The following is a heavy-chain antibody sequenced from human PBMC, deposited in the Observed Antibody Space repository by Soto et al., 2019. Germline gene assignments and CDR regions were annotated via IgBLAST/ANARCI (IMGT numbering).Heavy chain of an antibody. D-gene: IGHD1-1*01. CDR2: ISGDGGTI. J-gene: IGHJ5*02. Sequence: VGSLRLSCAASGFTFSSFFMHWVRQVPGEGLEWVSRISGDGGTISYADSVKGRFTISRDNAKNTLYLQMNSLRDEDTAGYYCARNDVSGIARLDPWGQGTWVTVSS. V-gene: IGHV3-74*01. CDR3: ARNDVSGIARLDP. CDR1: GFTFSSFF.